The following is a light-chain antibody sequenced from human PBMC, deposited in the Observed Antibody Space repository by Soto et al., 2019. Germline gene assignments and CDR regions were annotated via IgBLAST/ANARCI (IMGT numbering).Light chain of an antibody. CDR1: QDGSNY. CDR2: AAS. V-gene: IGKV1-33*01. CDR3: QQYDNRPFT. J-gene: IGKJ4*01. Sequence: DIQMTQSPSSLSASVGDRVTITCQASQDGSNYLSWYQQKPGKAPKLLIYAASNLETGVPLRFSGSGSGTHFTFTISSLQPEDIATYYCQQYDNRPFTFGGGSNVEIK.